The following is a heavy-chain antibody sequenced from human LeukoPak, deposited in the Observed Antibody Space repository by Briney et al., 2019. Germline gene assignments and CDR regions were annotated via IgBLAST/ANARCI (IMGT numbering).Heavy chain of an antibody. D-gene: IGHD5-24*01. CDR3: ARDLAEMATIDLPNFDY. Sequence: PGGSLRLSCAASGFTFSSYSMNWVRQAPGTGLEWVSYISSSSSTIYYADSVKGRFTISRDNAKNSLYLQMNSLRDEDTAVYYCARDLAEMATIDLPNFDYWGQGTLVTVSS. CDR2: ISSSSSTI. V-gene: IGHV3-48*02. J-gene: IGHJ4*02. CDR1: GFTFSSYS.